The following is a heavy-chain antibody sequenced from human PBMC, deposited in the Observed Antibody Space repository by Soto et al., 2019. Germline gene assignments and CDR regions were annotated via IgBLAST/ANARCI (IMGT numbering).Heavy chain of an antibody. CDR1: GYSFTSYW. V-gene: IGHV5-10-1*01. Sequence: PGESLKISCKGSGYSFTSYWISWVRQMPGKDLEWMGRIDPSDSYTNYSPSFQGHVTISADKSISTAYLQWSSLKASDTAMYYFSRPGDGYNYYYYYGMDVWGQGTTVTVSS. CDR3: SRPGDGYNYYYYYGMDV. CDR2: IDPSDSYT. J-gene: IGHJ6*02. D-gene: IGHD5-12*01.